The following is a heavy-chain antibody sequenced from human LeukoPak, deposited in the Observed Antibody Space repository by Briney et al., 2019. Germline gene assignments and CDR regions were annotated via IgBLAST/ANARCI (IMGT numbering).Heavy chain of an antibody. J-gene: IGHJ4*02. V-gene: IGHV3-23*01. CDR2: ISGSGCST. D-gene: IGHD3-3*01. CDR3: AKPWGGYYSSIDY. CDR1: GFTFNTYG. Sequence: GGSLRLSCAASGFTFNTYGMNWVRQAPGKGLEWVAAISGSGCSTYYADSVKGRFTISRDNSKNTLYLQMNSLRAEDTAVYYCAKPWGGYYSSIDYWGQGTLVTVSS.